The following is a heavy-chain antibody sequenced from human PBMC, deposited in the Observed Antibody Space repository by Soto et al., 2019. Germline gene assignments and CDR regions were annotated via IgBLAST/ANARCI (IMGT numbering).Heavy chain of an antibody. D-gene: IGHD1-7*01. J-gene: IGHJ4*02. CDR3: ARGPYITGTTSGPDDY. Sequence: ASVKVSCKASGYTFTGYYMHWVRQAPGQGLEWMGWINPNSGGTNYAQKFQGWVTMTRDTSISTAYMELSSLRSDDTAVYYCARGPYITGTTSGPDDYWGQGTLVTVSS. CDR1: GYTFTGYY. CDR2: INPNSGGT. V-gene: IGHV1-2*04.